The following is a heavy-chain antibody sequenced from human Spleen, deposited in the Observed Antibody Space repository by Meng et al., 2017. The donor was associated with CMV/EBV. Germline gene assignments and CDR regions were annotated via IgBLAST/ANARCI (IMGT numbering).Heavy chain of an antibody. CDR1: GLKVSFNY. J-gene: IGHJ6*02. CDR3: ARELNYDFWSGYRPYYYGMDV. V-gene: IGHV3-30*02. CDR2: IRYDGSNK. D-gene: IGHD3-3*01. Sequence: GESLKISCAASGLKVSFNYMNWVRQAPGKGLEWVAFIRYDGSNKYYADSVKGRFTISRDNSKNTLYLQMNSLRAEDTAVYYCARELNYDFWSGYRPYYYGMDVWGQGTTVTVSS.